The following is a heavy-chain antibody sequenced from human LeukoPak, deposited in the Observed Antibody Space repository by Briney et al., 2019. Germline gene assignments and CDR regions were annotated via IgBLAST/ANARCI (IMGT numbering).Heavy chain of an antibody. Sequence: SQTLSLTCTVSGGSISSGDYYWSWIRQPPGKGLEWIGYIYYTGNTYSNPSLKSRVTISVDTSKNLFSLRLTSLTAADTAVYYCARFGYVETPVTTPIKYYFAMDVWGHGTTVTVSS. CDR2: IYYTGNT. CDR1: GGSISSGDYY. D-gene: IGHD4-17*01. CDR3: ARFGYVETPVTTPIKYYFAMDV. J-gene: IGHJ6*02. V-gene: IGHV4-30-4*01.